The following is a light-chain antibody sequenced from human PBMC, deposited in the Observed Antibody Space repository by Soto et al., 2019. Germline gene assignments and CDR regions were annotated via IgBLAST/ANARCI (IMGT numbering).Light chain of an antibody. CDR3: QQYNNWPPIT. V-gene: IGKV3-15*01. CDR1: QSVRNN. CDR2: YAS. J-gene: IGKJ5*01. Sequence: EIMMTQSPATLSVSPGERATLSCRASQSVRNNFAWYQQRRGQAPRLLIYYASTRATGVPARFSGSGSGTEFTLTISSLQSEDSALYYCQQYNNWPPITFGQGTRLEIK.